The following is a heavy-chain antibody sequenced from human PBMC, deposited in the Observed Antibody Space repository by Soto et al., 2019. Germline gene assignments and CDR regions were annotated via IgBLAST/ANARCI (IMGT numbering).Heavy chain of an antibody. CDR3: ATEGVTIFGVETAPYNYYYYYGMDV. Sequence: PGGSLRLSCAASGFIFSSYAMTWVRQAPGKGLEWVSAISGSGGSTYYADSVKGRFTISRDNSKNTLYLQMNSLRAEDTAVYYCATEGVTIFGVETAPYNYYYYYGMDVWGQGTTVTVSS. D-gene: IGHD3-3*01. CDR1: GFIFSSYA. CDR2: ISGSGGST. V-gene: IGHV3-23*01. J-gene: IGHJ6*02.